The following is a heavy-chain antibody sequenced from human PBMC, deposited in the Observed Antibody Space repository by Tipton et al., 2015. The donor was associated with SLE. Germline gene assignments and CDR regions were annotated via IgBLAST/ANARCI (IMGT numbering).Heavy chain of an antibody. J-gene: IGHJ4*02. CDR3: ARGGGWELWYFDY. D-gene: IGHD1-26*01. CDR2: IYYSGST. Sequence: LRLSCTVSGGSISSYYWSWIRQPPGKGLEWIGYIYYSGSTNYNPSLKSRVTISVDTSKNQFSLKLSSVTAADTAVYYCARGGGWELWYFDYWGQGTLVTVSS. V-gene: IGHV4-59*12. CDR1: GGSISSYY.